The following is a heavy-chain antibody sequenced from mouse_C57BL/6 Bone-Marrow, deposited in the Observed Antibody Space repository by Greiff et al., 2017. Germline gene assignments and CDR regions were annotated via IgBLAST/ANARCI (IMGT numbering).Heavy chain of an antibody. V-gene: IGHV1-42*01. D-gene: IGHD3-2*02. CDR3: ARSLTAQGIAY. CDR1: GYSFTGYY. J-gene: IGHJ3*01. Sequence: EVQLQQSGPELVKPGASVKISCKASGYSFTGYYMNWVKQSPEKSLEWIGEINPSTGGTTYNQKFKAKATLTVDKSSSTAYMQLKSLTSEDSAVYYCARSLTAQGIAYWGQGTLVTVSA. CDR2: INPSTGGT.